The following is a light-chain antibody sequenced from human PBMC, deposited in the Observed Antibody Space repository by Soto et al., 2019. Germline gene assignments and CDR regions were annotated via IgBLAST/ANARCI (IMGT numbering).Light chain of an antibody. V-gene: IGKV3-20*01. CDR2: GAS. Sequence: DSVLTQSPGTLALSPGERATLSCRASQTVRSSSLAWYQQKPGQAPRLLIFGASTRAAGFPDRFSGSGSGTDFTLTISRLEPEDFAVYYCQQYGSSPRTFGQGTKVEIK. CDR1: QTVRSSS. CDR3: QQYGSSPRT. J-gene: IGKJ1*01.